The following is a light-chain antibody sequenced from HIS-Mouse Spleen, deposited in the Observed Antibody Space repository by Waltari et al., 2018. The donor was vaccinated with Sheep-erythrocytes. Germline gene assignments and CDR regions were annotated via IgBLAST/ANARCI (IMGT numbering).Light chain of an antibody. Sequence: QSALTQPRSVSGSPGQSVTISCTGTSSDVGGYNYVSWYQQHPGKAPKLMIYDVSKRPSGGPVRFSGSKSGNTASLTISGLQSEDEADYYFCSYAGSYTYVFGTGTKVTVL. CDR2: DVS. J-gene: IGLJ1*01. CDR1: SSDVGGYNY. V-gene: IGLV2-11*01. CDR3: CSYAGSYTYV.